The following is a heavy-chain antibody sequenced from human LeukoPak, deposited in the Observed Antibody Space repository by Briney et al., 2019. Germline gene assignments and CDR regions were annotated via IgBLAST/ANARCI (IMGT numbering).Heavy chain of an antibody. J-gene: IGHJ4*02. CDR1: GGSISSSSYY. Sequence: SETLSLTCTVSGGSISSSSYYWGWIRQPPGKGLEWIGSIYYSGSTYYNPSLKSRVTISVDTSKNQFSLKLSSVTAADTAVYYCARRSAFGELFAFDYWGQGTLVTVSS. CDR3: ARRSAFGELFAFDY. CDR2: IYYSGST. D-gene: IGHD3-10*01. V-gene: IGHV4-39*07.